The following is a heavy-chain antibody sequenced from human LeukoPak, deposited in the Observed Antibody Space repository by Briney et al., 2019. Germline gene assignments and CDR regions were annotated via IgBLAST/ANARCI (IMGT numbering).Heavy chain of an antibody. D-gene: IGHD5-24*01. CDR2: VRSKAYGWTT. Sequence: GGSLRLSCTASGFTLGDYAIRSFRQAPGKGLERVGCVRSKAYGWTTEYAASVKGRFTISRDDSKSIAYLQMNSLKTEDTAVYYCTREKEMATINFDYWGQGTLVTVSS. J-gene: IGHJ4*02. CDR1: GFTLGDYA. CDR3: TREKEMATINFDY. V-gene: IGHV3-49*03.